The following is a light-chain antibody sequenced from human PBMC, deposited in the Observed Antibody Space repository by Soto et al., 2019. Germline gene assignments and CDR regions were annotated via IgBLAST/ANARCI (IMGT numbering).Light chain of an antibody. CDR3: QHRSSWPFT. CDR1: QSIGNY. CDR2: ATS. V-gene: IGKV3-11*01. Sequence: EVVLTQSPATLSLSPGEGATLSCRASQSIGNYLAWYQQKPCQAPRLLIYATSNRATGIPARFSGSGSGTDFTLTISSLAPEDFAVYYCQHRSSWPFTFGPGTKVDIK. J-gene: IGKJ3*01.